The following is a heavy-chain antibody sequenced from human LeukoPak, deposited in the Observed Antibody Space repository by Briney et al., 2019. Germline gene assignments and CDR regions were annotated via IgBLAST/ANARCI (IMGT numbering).Heavy chain of an antibody. V-gene: IGHV1-69*04. CDR3: ASWMTNLYYDSSGYSPGAFDI. CDR2: IIPILGIA. J-gene: IGHJ3*02. CDR1: GGTFSSYA. D-gene: IGHD3-22*01. Sequence: SVKVSCKASGGTFSSYAISWVRQAPGQGLEWMGRIIPILGIANYAQKFQGRVTITADKSTSTAYMELSSLRSEDTAVYYCASWMTNLYYDSSGYSPGAFDIWGQGTMVTVSS.